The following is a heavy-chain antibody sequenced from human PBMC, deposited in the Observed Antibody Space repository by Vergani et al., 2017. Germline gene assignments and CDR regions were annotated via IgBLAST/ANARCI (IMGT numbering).Heavy chain of an antibody. V-gene: IGHV4-30-2*01. Sequence: QLQLQESGSGLVKPSQTLSLTCAVSGGSISSGGYSWSWIRQPPGKGLEWIGYIYHSGSTYYNPSLKSRVTISVDRSKNQFSLKLSSVTAADTAVYYCARVNGSGSYYTLNAFDIWGQGTMVTVSS. CDR2: IYHSGST. J-gene: IGHJ3*02. D-gene: IGHD3-10*01. CDR1: GGSISSGGYS. CDR3: ARVNGSGSYYTLNAFDI.